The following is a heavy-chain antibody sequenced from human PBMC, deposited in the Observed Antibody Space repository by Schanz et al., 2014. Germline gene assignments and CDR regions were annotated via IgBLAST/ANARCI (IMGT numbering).Heavy chain of an antibody. CDR1: GYTFTGYY. V-gene: IGHV1-69*09. CDR2: IIPILGIA. D-gene: IGHD3-10*01. CDR3: ARAKRFGDMDV. Sequence: QVQLVQSGAEMKKPGASVKVSCKASGYTFTGYYMHWVRQAPGQGLEWMGRIIPILGIANYAQKFQGRVTITADRSTSTAYMELRNLRSDDTAVYYCARAKRFGDMDVWGQGTTVTVSS. J-gene: IGHJ6*02.